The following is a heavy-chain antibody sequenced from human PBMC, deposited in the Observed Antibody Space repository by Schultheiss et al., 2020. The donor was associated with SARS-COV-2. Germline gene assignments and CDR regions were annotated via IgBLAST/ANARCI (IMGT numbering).Heavy chain of an antibody. CDR1: GFSLSTSGVG. J-gene: IGHJ6*02. V-gene: IGHV2-5*02. CDR2: IYWDDDK. D-gene: IGHD6-19*01. CDR3: ARIPIAVAGPGYYYYGMDV. Sequence: SGPTLVKPTQTLTLTCTFSGFSLSTSGVGVGWIRQPPGKALEWLALIYWDDDKRYSTSLKTRLTISKDTSKNQVVLTMTNMDPVDTATYYCARIPIAVAGPGYYYYGMDVWGQGTTVTVSS.